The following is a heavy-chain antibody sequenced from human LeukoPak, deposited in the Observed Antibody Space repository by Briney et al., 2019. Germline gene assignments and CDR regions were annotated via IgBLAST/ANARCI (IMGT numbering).Heavy chain of an antibody. J-gene: IGHJ4*02. Sequence: GGSLRLSCAVSGFTFSSYWMSWVRLAPGKGLEWVANIKEDGTETYYVDSVKGRFTISRDNAKNSLYLQMNSLRVEDTVVYYCAKEGRSLQTYWGQGTLVTVSS. CDR1: GFTFSSYW. D-gene: IGHD5-24*01. CDR2: IKEDGTET. V-gene: IGHV3-7*03. CDR3: AKEGRSLQTY.